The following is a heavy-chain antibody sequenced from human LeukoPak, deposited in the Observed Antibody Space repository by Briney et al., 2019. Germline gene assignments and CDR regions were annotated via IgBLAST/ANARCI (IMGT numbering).Heavy chain of an antibody. Sequence: GGSLRLSCAASGFTFSDYWMSWVRQAPGKGLEWVANIKEDGSKKYYVDSVKGRFTISRENAKNSLYLQMNSLRAEDTAVYFCARIHGGYPFDYWGQGTLVTVSS. J-gene: IGHJ4*02. CDR2: IKEDGSKK. D-gene: IGHD5-12*01. CDR1: GFTFSDYW. V-gene: IGHV3-7*01. CDR3: ARIHGGYPFDY.